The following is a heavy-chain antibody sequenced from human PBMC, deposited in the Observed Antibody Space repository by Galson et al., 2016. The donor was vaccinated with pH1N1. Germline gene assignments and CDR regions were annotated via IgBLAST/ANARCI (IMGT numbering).Heavy chain of an antibody. Sequence: VSGGSISSGSSYWSWIRQHPGKGLEWLGYVYYSGSTYYNPSLKSRLTISVDTSKNQFSLKLRSVTAADTAVYYCARDYRELLGDGFDIWGQGTTVTVSA. CDR3: ARDYRELLGDGFDI. CDR2: VYYSGST. V-gene: IGHV4-31*02. J-gene: IGHJ3*02. D-gene: IGHD1-26*01. CDR1: GGSISSGSSY.